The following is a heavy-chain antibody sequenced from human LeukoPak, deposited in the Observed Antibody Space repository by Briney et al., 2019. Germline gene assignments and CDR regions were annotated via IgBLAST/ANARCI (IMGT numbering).Heavy chain of an antibody. J-gene: IGHJ6*03. V-gene: IGHV1-2*02. CDR3: ARDLVNCSSTSCYYYYYYYMDV. CDR2: INPNSGGT. D-gene: IGHD2-2*01. CDR1: GYTFTCYY. Sequence: GASVKVSCKASGYTFTCYYMHWVRQAPGQGLEWMGWINPNSGGTNYAQKFQGRVTMTRDTSISTAYMELSRLRSDDTAVYYCARDLVNCSSTSCYYYYYYYMDVWGKGTTVTVSS.